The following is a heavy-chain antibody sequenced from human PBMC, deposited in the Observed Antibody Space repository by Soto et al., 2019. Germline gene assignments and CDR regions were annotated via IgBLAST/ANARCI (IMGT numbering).Heavy chain of an antibody. CDR1: GFTFNSYG. J-gene: IGHJ4*02. Sequence: QVPLVESGGGVVQPGRSLRLSCAASGFTFNSYGMHWVRQAPGKGLEWVAVISYDGSNKYYADSVKGRFTISRDNSKNTLYLQMNSLRAEDTAVYSCAKDEVLLWFGKSCLDFWGQGTLVTVSS. D-gene: IGHD3-10*01. V-gene: IGHV3-30*18. CDR3: AKDEVLLWFGKSCLDF. CDR2: ISYDGSNK.